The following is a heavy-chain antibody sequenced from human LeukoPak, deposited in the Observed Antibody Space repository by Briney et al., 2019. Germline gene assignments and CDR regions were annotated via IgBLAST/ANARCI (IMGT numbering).Heavy chain of an antibody. Sequence: ASVKVSYTPSGYTFTNYGISSLRQAPGQGLEWMGWINPHTGDTKNAQILHDRVTMTADPFTDTAYMELRSLRSDDTAVYYCARCDVDLDSWGQGTLVTVS. CDR3: ARCDVDLDS. D-gene: IGHD2-15*01. CDR1: GYTFTNYG. V-gene: IGHV1-18*04. CDR2: INPHTGDT. J-gene: IGHJ4*02.